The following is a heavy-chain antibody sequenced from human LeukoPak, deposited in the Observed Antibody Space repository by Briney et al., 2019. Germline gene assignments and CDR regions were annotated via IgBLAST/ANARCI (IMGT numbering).Heavy chain of an antibody. D-gene: IGHD2-21*02. CDR3: ARDTALWTFDI. J-gene: IGHJ3*02. CDR1: GGSISSYY. V-gene: IGHV4-4*07. Sequence: KASETLSLTCTVSGGSISSYYWSWIRQPAGKGLEWIGRIYTSGSTINNPSLKNTNYNPSLKSRLTMSVDRSKNQFSLKMTSVTAADTAMYYCARDTALWTFDIWGQGTMVTVSS. CDR2: IYTSGSTINNPSLKNT.